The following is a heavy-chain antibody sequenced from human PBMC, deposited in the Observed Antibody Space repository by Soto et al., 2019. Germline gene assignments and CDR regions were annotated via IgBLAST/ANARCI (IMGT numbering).Heavy chain of an antibody. CDR1: GYTFTGYY. CDR3: ARDRGRYDTRPTLFDYGMDV. Sequence: ASVKVSCKASGYTFTGYYMHWVRQAPGQGLEWMGWINPNSGGTNYAQKFQGRVTMTRDTSISTAYMELSRLRSDDTAVYYCARDRGRYDTRPTLFDYGMDVWGQGTTVTVSS. D-gene: IGHD3-3*01. CDR2: INPNSGGT. J-gene: IGHJ6*02. V-gene: IGHV1-2*02.